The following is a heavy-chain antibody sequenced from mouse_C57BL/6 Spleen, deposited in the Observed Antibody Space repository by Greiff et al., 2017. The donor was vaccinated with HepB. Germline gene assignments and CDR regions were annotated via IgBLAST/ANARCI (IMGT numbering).Heavy chain of an antibody. D-gene: IGHD1-1*01. Sequence: EVKLMESGPGLVKPSQSLSLTCSVSGYSITSGYFWNWIRQFPGNMLEWLGLLSYDGSNNYNPSLKNRSSITRDTSTNQFFMKLNSVTTEDTATYYCATAVVAGGYFDYWGQGTTLTVSA. CDR3: ATAVVAGGYFDY. V-gene: IGHV3-6*01. J-gene: IGHJ2*01. CDR1: GYSITSGYF. CDR2: LSYDGSN.